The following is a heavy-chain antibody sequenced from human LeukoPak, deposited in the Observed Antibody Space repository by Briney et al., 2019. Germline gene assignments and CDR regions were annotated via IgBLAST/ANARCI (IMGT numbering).Heavy chain of an antibody. CDR1: GFTFSSYS. CDR3: ARDSSSSCADY. V-gene: IGHV3-21*01. Sequence: GGSLRLSCAASGFTFSSYSMNWVRQAPGKGLEWVSSISSSSYIYYADSVKGRFTISRDNAKNSLYLQMNSLRAEDTAVYYCARDSSSSCADYWGQGTLVTVSS. D-gene: IGHD6-6*01. J-gene: IGHJ4*02. CDR2: ISSSSYI.